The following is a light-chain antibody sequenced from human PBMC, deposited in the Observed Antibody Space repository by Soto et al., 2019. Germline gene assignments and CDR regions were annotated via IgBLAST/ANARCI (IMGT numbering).Light chain of an antibody. CDR3: QTGATVPDWV. J-gene: IGLJ3*02. Sequence: QPVLTQSPSASASLGASVKLTCTLSSGHSTYAIAWHQQQPEKGPRYLMKLDSDGSHSKGDGIPDRFSGSSSGAERYLTISSLQSEDEADYYCQTGATVPDWVFGGGTKLTV. CDR1: SGHSTYA. CDR2: LDSDGSH. V-gene: IGLV4-69*01.